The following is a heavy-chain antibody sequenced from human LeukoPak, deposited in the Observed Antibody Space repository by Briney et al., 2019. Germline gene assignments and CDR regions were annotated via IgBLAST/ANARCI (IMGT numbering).Heavy chain of an antibody. CDR1: GYFISSGYY. D-gene: IGHD2-2*02. J-gene: IGHJ6*03. V-gene: IGHV4-38-2*02. CDR2: FYHSGST. Sequence: SETLSLTCTVSGYFISSGYYWGWIRPPPGKGLEWIGSFYHSGSTYYNPSLKSRVTISVDTSKNQFSLKLSSVTAADTAVYYCARVSIVVVPAAILRVLDYYYYYMDVWGKGTTVTVSS. CDR3: ARVSIVVVPAAILRVLDYYYYYMDV.